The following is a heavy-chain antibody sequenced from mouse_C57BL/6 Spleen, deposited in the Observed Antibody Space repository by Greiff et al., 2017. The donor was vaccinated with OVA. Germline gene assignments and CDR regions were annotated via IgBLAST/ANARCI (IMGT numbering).Heavy chain of an antibody. Sequence: QVHVKQSGAELVRPGSSVKLSCKTSGYTFTSYGMDWLKQRPGQGLEWIGNIYPSDSKTHYNQKFKDKATLTVDKSSNTAYMQLSSLTSEDSAVYYCAYDYGGYWGQGTTLTVSS. CDR2: IYPSDSKT. J-gene: IGHJ2*01. V-gene: IGHV1-61*01. CDR3: AYDYGGY. D-gene: IGHD2-4*01. CDR1: GYTFTSYG.